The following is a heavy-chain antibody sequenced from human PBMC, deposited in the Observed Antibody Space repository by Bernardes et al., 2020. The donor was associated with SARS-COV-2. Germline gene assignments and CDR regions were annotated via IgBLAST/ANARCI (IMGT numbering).Heavy chain of an antibody. CDR1: GGSISSYY. CDR3: ARAGDYYDSSGYSFGWFDP. V-gene: IGHV4-59*01. J-gene: IGHJ5*02. CDR2: IYYSGST. Sequence: SETLSLTCTVSGGSISSYYWSWIRQPPGKGLEWIGYIYYSGSTNYNPSLKSRVTISVDTSKNQFSLKLSSVTAADTAVYYCARAGDYYDSSGYSFGWFDPWGQGTLVTVSS. D-gene: IGHD3-22*01.